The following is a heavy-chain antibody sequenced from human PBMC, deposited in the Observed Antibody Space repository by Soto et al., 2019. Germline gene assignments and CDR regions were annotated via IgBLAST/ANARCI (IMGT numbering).Heavy chain of an antibody. J-gene: IGHJ6*03. D-gene: IGHD6-19*01. Sequence: EVQLLESGGGLVQPGGSLRLSCAASEFTFSSYAMTWVRQAPGKGLEWVSSISGSGGTTYSPDSVKGRFTIFRDNSKNTLYLQMNRLTAEDTAVYYCAKQGGSGWYGDYPYYMDVWGKGTTVTVSS. CDR3: AKQGGSGWYGDYPYYMDV. V-gene: IGHV3-23*01. CDR1: EFTFSSYA. CDR2: ISGSGGTT.